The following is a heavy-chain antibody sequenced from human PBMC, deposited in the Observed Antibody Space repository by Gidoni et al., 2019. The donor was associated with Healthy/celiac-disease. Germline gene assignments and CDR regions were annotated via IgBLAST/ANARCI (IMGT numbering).Heavy chain of an antibody. J-gene: IGHJ4*02. CDR2: IYHSGVT. Sequence: QVQLQESGPGLVKPSETLSLTCTVSGYSISSGYYWGWIRQPPGKGLEWIGSIYHSGVTYYNPSLKSRVTISVDKSKNQFSLRLSSVTAGDTAVHYCARGVVVTVVPAAYAYFDYWGQGTLVTVSS. D-gene: IGHD2-2*01. CDR1: GYSISSGYY. CDR3: ARGVVVTVVPAAYAYFDY. V-gene: IGHV4-38-2*02.